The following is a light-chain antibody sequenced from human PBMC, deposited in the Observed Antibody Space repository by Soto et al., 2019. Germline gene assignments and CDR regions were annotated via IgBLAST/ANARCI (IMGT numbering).Light chain of an antibody. CDR1: PSISSSY. Sequence: EIVLTQSPGTLSLSPGERATLSCRASPSISSSYLAWYQQKPGQAPRLLISGASSRATGIPARFSGSGSGTDFTLTISRLEPEDFAVYYCQQYGTSPPINFGQGTRLEIK. CDR2: GAS. CDR3: QQYGTSPPIN. J-gene: IGKJ5*01. V-gene: IGKV3-20*01.